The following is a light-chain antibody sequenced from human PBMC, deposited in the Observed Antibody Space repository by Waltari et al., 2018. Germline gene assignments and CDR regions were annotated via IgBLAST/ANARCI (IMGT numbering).Light chain of an antibody. Sequence: QSVLTQPPSASWTPGQRVTISCSGNSSNSGNISVNWYHQVPGTAPKLLIYRNNQRPSGVPDRVSGSKSGTSASLAISGLRSEDEGDYYCAAWDDSLSGVVFGGGTKLTVL. CDR1: SSNSGNIS. J-gene: IGLJ2*01. CDR2: RNN. CDR3: AAWDDSLSGVV. V-gene: IGLV1-47*01.